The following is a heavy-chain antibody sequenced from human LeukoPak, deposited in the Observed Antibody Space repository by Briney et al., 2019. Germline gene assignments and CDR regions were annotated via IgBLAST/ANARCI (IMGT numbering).Heavy chain of an antibody. CDR3: AIARPDSSRYYYFDF. CDR1: GFTFSDHY. CDR2: SRDKANSYTT. D-gene: IGHD3-22*01. J-gene: IGHJ4*02. V-gene: IGHV3-72*01. Sequence: GGSLRLSCAASGFTFSDHYMDWVRQAPGKGLEWVGRSRDKANSYTTEYAASVKGRFTISRDDSQNSLYLQMNSLKTEDTAVYYCAIARPDSSRYYYFDFWGQGTLVTVSS.